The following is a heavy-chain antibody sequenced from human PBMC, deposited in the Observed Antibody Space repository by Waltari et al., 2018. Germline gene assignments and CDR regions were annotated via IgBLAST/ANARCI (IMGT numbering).Heavy chain of an antibody. CDR2: TYYRSKGYN. Sequence: QVQLTQSGPGRAKPSQTLSLTCALPGDWDPSNSAAWHWIRESPSRGLEWLGRTYYRSKGYNDYAVSVKSRITINPDTSKNQFSLQLNSVTPEDTAVYYCARDLYDYVWGSYWIFDYWGQGTLVTVSS. V-gene: IGHV6-1*01. CDR1: GDWDPSNSAA. D-gene: IGHD3-16*01. J-gene: IGHJ4*02. CDR3: ARDLYDYVWGSYWIFDY.